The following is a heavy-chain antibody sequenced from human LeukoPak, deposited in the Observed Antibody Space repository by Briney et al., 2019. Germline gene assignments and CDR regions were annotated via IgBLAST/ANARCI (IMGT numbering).Heavy chain of an antibody. CDR3: ARREVRGVLDGRNNWFDP. CDR2: IYTSGST. D-gene: IGHD3-10*01. J-gene: IGHJ5*02. Sequence: SETLSLTCTVSGGSISSGSYYWSWIRQPAGKGLEWIGRIYTSGSTNYNPSLKSRVTISVDTSKNQFSLKLSSVTAADTAVYYCARREVRGVLDGRNNWFDPWGQGTLVTVSS. CDR1: GGSISSGSYY. V-gene: IGHV4-61*02.